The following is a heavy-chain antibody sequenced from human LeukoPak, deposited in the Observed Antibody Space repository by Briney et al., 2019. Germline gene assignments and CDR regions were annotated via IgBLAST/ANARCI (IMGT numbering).Heavy chain of an antibody. Sequence: SETLSLTCTVSGYSISSGYYWGWIRQPPGKGLEWIGYIYYSGSTNYNPSLKSRVTISVDTSKNQFSLKLSSVTAADTAVYYCARGRHSYGTDDYWGQGTLVTVSS. V-gene: IGHV4-61*01. J-gene: IGHJ4*02. CDR2: IYYSGST. D-gene: IGHD5-18*01. CDR3: ARGRHSYGTDDY. CDR1: GYSISSGYY.